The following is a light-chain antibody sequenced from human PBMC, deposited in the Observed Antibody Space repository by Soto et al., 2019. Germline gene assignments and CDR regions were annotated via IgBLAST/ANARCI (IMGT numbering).Light chain of an antibody. V-gene: IGLV2-14*01. J-gene: IGLJ1*01. CDR3: SSYTDSSTLGLYV. CDR2: EVT. CDR1: ISDIGGYEY. Sequence: QSVLTQPASVSGSPGQSITISCTGTISDIGGYEYVSWYQQHPGKAPRLMIYEVTYRPSGVSNPFSGSKSGSTASLTISGLQAEDEADYYCSSYTDSSTLGLYVFGTGTKVTVL.